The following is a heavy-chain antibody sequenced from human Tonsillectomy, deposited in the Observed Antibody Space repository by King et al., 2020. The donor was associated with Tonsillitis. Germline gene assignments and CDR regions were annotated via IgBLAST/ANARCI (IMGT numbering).Heavy chain of an antibody. CDR1: GGSFSDYY. Sequence: VQLQQWGAGLLKPSETLSLTCAVYGGSFSDYYWSWIRQAPGKGLEWIGETNNSGSTNYNPSLKSRVTISVDTSKNQYSLKESSVTAADTAVYYCASISEGHYHGPCAHNASSSLDPWGQGTLVTVSS. CDR2: TNNSGST. CDR3: ASISEGHYHGPCAHNASSSLDP. J-gene: IGHJ5*02. V-gene: IGHV4-34*01. D-gene: IGHD3-10*01.